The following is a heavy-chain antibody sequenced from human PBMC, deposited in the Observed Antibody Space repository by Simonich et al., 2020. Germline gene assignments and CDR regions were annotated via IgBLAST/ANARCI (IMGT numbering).Heavy chain of an antibody. CDR3: ASFNVVPAADAFDI. Sequence: EVQLVESGGGLVKPGGTLRLSCAASGFNLSSSWMHWVSQSQGKGMVWISRKNSDGRRTSYADSGKGRFPSSRDNAKNSLYLQMNSLRAEDTAVYYCASFNVVPAADAFDIWGQGTMVTVSS. V-gene: IGHV3-74*01. CDR2: KNSDGRRT. D-gene: IGHD2-2*01. CDR1: GFNLSSSW. J-gene: IGHJ3*02.